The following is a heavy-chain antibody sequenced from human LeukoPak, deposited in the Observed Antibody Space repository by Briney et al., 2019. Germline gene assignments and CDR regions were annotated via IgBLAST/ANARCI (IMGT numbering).Heavy chain of an antibody. CDR3: AKGKGYDLHYYMDV. D-gene: IGHD3-3*01. CDR1: GFTFSNYD. CDR2: IDAAGDT. V-gene: IGHV3-13*01. J-gene: IGHJ6*03. Sequence: PGGSLRLSCAAAGFTFSNYDMHWVRQPSGRGLEWVSAIDAAGDTNYPDSVKGRIAISRDNAKNSLYLQMNSLRAEDMALYYCAKGKGYDLHYYMDVWGKGTTVTVSS.